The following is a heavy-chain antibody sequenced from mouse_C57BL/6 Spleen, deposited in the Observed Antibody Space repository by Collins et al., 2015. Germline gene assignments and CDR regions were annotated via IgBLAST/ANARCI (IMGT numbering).Heavy chain of an antibody. CDR2: IYPGSGST. J-gene: IGHJ4*01. CDR1: GYTFTSYW. D-gene: IGHD1-1*01. Sequence: QLQQPGAELVKPGASVKMSCKASGYTFTSYWITWVKQRPGQGLEWIGDIYPGSGSTNYNEKFKSKATLTVDTSSSTAYMQLSSLTSEDSAVYYCAREMRTTVVAPRAMDYWGQGTSVTVSS. V-gene: IGHV1-55*01. CDR3: AREMRTTVVAPRAMDY.